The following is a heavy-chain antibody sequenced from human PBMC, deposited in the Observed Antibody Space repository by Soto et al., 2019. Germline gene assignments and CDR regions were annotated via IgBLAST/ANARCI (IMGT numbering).Heavy chain of an antibody. V-gene: IGHV1-46*01. Sequence: QVQLVQSGAEVKKPGASVKVSCKASGYTFTSYYMHWARQAPGQGLEWMGIINPSGGSTSYAQKFQGRVTMPRDTSTSTVYMELSSLRSEDTAVYYCARVGALLEWQHWGQGTLVTVSS. CDR2: INPSGGST. CDR3: ARVGALLEWQH. CDR1: GYTFTSYY. J-gene: IGHJ4*02. D-gene: IGHD3-3*01.